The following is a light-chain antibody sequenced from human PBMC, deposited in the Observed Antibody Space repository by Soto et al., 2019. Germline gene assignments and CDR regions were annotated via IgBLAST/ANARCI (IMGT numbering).Light chain of an antibody. CDR3: QQRKNWPPT. CDR1: QRVSSY. J-gene: IGKJ3*01. V-gene: IGKV3-11*01. CDR2: DAS. Sequence: EIVLTQSPATLSLSPGERATLSCRASQRVSSYLAWYQQKPGQAPRLLLYDASNRGTGIPSRFSGSVSGTDFTLTISSLEPEDFAVYYCQQRKNWPPTFGPGTKVDIK.